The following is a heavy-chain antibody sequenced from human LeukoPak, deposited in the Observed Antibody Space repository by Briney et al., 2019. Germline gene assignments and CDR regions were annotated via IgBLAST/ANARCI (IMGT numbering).Heavy chain of an antibody. CDR3: ARRKRGFDY. CDR1: GGFFSGYY. Sequence: PSETLSLTCAVNGGFFSGYYWSWIRQPPGKGLEKNGEINHSESTNYNPSLKSRVTISVDTSKNQFSLKLSSVTAADTAVYYCARRKRGFDYWGQGTLVTVSS. V-gene: IGHV4-34*01. D-gene: IGHD3-10*01. J-gene: IGHJ4*02. CDR2: INHSEST.